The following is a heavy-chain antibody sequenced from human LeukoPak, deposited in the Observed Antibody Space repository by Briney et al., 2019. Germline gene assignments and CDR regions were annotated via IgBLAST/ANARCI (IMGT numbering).Heavy chain of an antibody. Sequence: SETLSLTCTVSGGSVSTHYWSWIRQPPGKGLEWIGSMYYSGSTKYNPSLKSRVTISIDTSKNQFSLKLSSVTAADTAVYYCARSESGDDSGDCWGQGTLVTVSP. J-gene: IGHJ4*02. D-gene: IGHD2-21*02. V-gene: IGHV4-59*02. CDR2: MYYSGST. CDR1: GGSVSTHY. CDR3: ARSESGDDSGDC.